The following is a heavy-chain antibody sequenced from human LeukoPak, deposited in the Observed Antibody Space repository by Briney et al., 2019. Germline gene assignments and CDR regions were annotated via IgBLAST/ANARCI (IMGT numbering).Heavy chain of an antibody. J-gene: IGHJ4*02. CDR2: ISSSSSYI. V-gene: IGHV3-21*01. CDR3: ARDWDISSGDY. Sequence: PGGSLSLSCAASGITFCSYSINWVRQAPGKGLEWVSSISSSSSYIYYADSVKGRFTISRDNAKNSLYLQMNSLKAEDTAVYYCARDWDISSGDYWGQGTLVTVSS. CDR1: GITFCSYS. D-gene: IGHD6-6*01.